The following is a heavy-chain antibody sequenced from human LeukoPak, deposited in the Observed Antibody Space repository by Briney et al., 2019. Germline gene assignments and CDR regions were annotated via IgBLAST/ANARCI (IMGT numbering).Heavy chain of an antibody. D-gene: IGHD4-17*01. CDR2: ISSSSSYI. CDR3: ARDIGDGDENY. J-gene: IGHJ4*02. V-gene: IGHV3-21*01. CDR1: GFTFRTSG. Sequence: GGSLRLSCAASGFTFRTSGMNWVRQAPGKGLEWVSSISSSSSYIYYADSVKGRFTISRDNAKNSLYLQMNSLRAEDTAVYYCARDIGDGDENYWGQGTLVTVSS.